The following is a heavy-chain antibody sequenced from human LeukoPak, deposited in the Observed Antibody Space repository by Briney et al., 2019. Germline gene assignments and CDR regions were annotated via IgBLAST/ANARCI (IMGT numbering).Heavy chain of an antibody. V-gene: IGHV1-69*13. CDR1: GGTFSSYA. Sequence: GASVKVSCKASGGTFSSYAISWVRQAPGQGLEWMGGIIPIFGTANYAQKFQGRVTITADESTSTAYMELSSLRSEDTAVYYCATIQRYYDSSGYPSFAEYFQHWGQGTLVTASS. J-gene: IGHJ1*01. CDR2: IIPIFGTA. D-gene: IGHD3-22*01. CDR3: ATIQRYYDSSGYPSFAEYFQH.